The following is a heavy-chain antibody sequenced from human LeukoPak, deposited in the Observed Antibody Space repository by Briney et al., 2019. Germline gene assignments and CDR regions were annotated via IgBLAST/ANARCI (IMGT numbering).Heavy chain of an antibody. CDR2: ISVYNGNT. V-gene: IGHV1-18*01. J-gene: IGHJ4*02. Sequence: ASVKVSCKASGYTFTTYGISWVRQAPGQGLEWMGWISVYNGNTNYAQKFQGRVTMTTDTSTSTAYMELRSLRSDDTAVYYCAREGSIAGLYYFDYWGQGTLVTVSS. CDR1: GYTFTTYG. CDR3: AREGSIAGLYYFDY. D-gene: IGHD6-6*01.